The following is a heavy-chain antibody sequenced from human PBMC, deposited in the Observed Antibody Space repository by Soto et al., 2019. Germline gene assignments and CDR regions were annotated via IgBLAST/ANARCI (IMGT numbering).Heavy chain of an antibody. Sequence: EVQLLESGGGLVQPGGSLRLSCAVSGVTFNKYAMSWVRQPPGKGPEWVSAITGSGGLTYYADSVKGRFTVSRDNSKTILFLQMNRLRDEDTATYYCAKGDYGGNSPYWYFDLWGRGTLVIVSS. CDR3: AKGDYGGNSPYWYFDL. D-gene: IGHD4-17*01. CDR1: GVTFNKYA. CDR2: ITGSGGLT. V-gene: IGHV3-23*01. J-gene: IGHJ2*01.